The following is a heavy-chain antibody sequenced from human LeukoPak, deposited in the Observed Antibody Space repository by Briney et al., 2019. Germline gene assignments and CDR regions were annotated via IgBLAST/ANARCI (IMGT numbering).Heavy chain of an antibody. CDR2: IYTSGST. CDR3: ARLSRDYDFWSGYYNTEYNWFDP. J-gene: IGHJ5*02. CDR1: GGSISSYY. V-gene: IGHV4-4*09. D-gene: IGHD3-3*01. Sequence: SEALSLTCPVSGGSISSYYWSWIRQPPGKGLEWIGYIYTSGSTNYNPSLKSRVTISVDTSKNQFSLKLSSVTAADTAVYCCARLSRDYDFWSGYYNTEYNWFDPWGQGTLVTVSS.